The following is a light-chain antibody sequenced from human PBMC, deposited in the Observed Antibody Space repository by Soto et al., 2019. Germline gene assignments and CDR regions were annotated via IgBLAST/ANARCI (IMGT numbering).Light chain of an antibody. CDR3: QQYGSSPAIT. J-gene: IGKJ5*01. V-gene: IGKV3-20*01. Sequence: ENVLTQSPGTLSLSSGERATPSRRAIQSVSSSYLAWYQQKPGQAPRLLIYGVFSRATGIPDRFSGSGSGTDFTLTISRLEPEDFAVYYCQQYGSSPAITFGQGTRLEIK. CDR2: GVF. CDR1: QSVSSSY.